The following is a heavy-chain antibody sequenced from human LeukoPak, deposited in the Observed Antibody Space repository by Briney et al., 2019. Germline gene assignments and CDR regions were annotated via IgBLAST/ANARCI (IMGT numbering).Heavy chain of an antibody. CDR2: IYTSGST. CDR1: GGSISSGSYY. D-gene: IGHD4-17*01. J-gene: IGHJ4*02. CDR3: ARHDYAEAYYFDY. Sequence: SETLSLTCTVSGGSISSGSYYWSWIRQPAGKGLEWIGRIYTSGSTNYNPSLKSRVTISVDTSKNQFSLKLSSVTAADTAVYYCARHDYAEAYYFDYWGRGTLVTVSS. V-gene: IGHV4-61*02.